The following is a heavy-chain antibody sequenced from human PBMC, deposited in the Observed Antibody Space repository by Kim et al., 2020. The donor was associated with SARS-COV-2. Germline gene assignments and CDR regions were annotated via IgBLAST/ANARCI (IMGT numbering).Heavy chain of an antibody. CDR3: TRTSYRSLDY. J-gene: IGHJ4*02. Sequence: SETLSLTCAVSVGSFSNYYWSWIRQPPGKGLEWIGHIHQRGSTDYNPSLKSRVKISIDTSKNHFSLNLTSLTAADTAVDYCTRTSYRSLDYWGQGTLGT. CDR2: IHQRGST. V-gene: IGHV4-34*01. D-gene: IGHD3-16*02. CDR1: VGSFSNYY.